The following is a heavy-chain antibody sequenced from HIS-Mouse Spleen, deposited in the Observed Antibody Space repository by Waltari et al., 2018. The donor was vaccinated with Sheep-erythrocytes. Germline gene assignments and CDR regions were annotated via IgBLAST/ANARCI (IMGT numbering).Heavy chain of an antibody. V-gene: IGHV3-21*01. Sequence: EVQLVESGGGLVKPGGSLRLSCAASGFTFSSYSMNWVRQAPGKGLGWVSIISSSSSYIYYADSVKGRFTISRDNAKNSLYLQMNSLRAEDTAVYYCARVASGATFDYWGQGTLVTVSS. CDR1: GFTFSSYS. J-gene: IGHJ4*02. CDR3: ARVASGATFDY. D-gene: IGHD1-26*01. CDR2: ISSSSSYI.